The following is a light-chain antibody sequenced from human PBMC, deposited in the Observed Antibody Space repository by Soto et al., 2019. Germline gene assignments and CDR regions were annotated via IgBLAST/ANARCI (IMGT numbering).Light chain of an antibody. J-gene: IGKJ1*01. V-gene: IGKV1-5*01. CDR1: QTISTW. CDR3: QQYTNTNNPWM. CDR2: DAC. Sequence: DIQVTQSPPTLSASVGDRVTITCRASQTISTWMAWYQQKPGKGPKLLVYDACTLQSGVASRFSGSGSGTEFTLIISGLQPDDSATYYCQQYTNTNNPWMFGQGTKVDI.